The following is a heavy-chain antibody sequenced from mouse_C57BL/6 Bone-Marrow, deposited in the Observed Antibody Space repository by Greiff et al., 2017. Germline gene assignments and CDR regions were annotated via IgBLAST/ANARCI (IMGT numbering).Heavy chain of an antibody. D-gene: IGHD1-1*01. CDR3: TKSFYGSNGDY. CDR2: IRNKANNHAT. J-gene: IGHJ2*01. V-gene: IGHV6-6*01. Sequence: EVQLVESGGGLVQPGGSMKLSCAASGFTFSDAWMDWVRQSPEKGLELVAEIRNKANNHATYYAESVKGRFTISRDDSKSSVYLQMNSLRAEDTGIYYCTKSFYGSNGDYWGQGTTLTVSS. CDR1: GFTFSDAW.